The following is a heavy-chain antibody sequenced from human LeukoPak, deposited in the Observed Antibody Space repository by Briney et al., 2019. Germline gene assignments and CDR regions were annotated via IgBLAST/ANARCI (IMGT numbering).Heavy chain of an antibody. CDR1: GGSFSGYY. CDR3: ARGGYGDSMNWFDP. V-gene: IGHV4-34*01. CDR2: INHSGST. D-gene: IGHD4-17*01. Sequence: PSETLSLTCAVYGGSFSGYYWSWLRQPPGKGLEWIGEINHSGSTNYNPSLKSRVTISVDTSKNQFSLKLSSVTAADTAVYYCARGGYGDSMNWFDPWGQGTLVTVSS. J-gene: IGHJ5*02.